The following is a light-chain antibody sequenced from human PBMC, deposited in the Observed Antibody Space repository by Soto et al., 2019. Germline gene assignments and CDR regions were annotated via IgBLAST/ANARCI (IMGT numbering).Light chain of an antibody. CDR2: GNS. CDR1: TSNIGAGYD. Sequence: QSVLTQLPSVSGAPGQRVTISSTGSTSNIGAGYDVHWYQQLPGTAPKLLIYGNSNRPSGVPDRFSGSKSGTSASLAITGLQAEDEADYYCQSYDSSLSGSVFGGGTKLTVL. V-gene: IGLV1-40*01. J-gene: IGLJ2*01. CDR3: QSYDSSLSGSV.